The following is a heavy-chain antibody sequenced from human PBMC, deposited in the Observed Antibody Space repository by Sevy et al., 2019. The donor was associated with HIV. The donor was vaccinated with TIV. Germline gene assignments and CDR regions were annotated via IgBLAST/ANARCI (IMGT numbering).Heavy chain of an antibody. CDR2: ISYIGST. CDR1: GGSLSSGSYY. CDR3: VRDRIAAAGGYFDN. D-gene: IGHD6-13*01. V-gene: IGHV4-61*01. Sequence: LPETLSLTCTVSGGSLSSGSYYWSWIRQPPGKGLEWIGYISYIGSTNYNPSLKSRVTISVDTSKNQLSLRLTSVTAADTAVYYCVRDRIAAAGGYFDNWGQRTLVTVSS. J-gene: IGHJ4*02.